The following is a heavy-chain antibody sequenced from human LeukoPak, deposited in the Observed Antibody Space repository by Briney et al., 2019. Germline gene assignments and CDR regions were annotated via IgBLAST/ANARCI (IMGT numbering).Heavy chain of an antibody. J-gene: IGHJ4*02. Sequence: SETLSLTCTVSGGSISSTDYSWGWIRQPPGKALEWIGSIYYSVSTYYNPSLKSRVTISVHTSKNQFSLKLSSVTAADTAVYYCVEVVGATLPLYRSHFDYWGQGTLVTVSS. V-gene: IGHV4-39*07. CDR3: VEVVGATLPLYRSHFDY. D-gene: IGHD2-15*01. CDR2: IYYSVST. CDR1: GGSISSTDYS.